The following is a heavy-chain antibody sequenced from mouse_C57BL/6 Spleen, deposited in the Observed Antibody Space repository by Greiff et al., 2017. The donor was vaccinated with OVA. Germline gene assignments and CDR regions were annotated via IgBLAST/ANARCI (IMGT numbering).Heavy chain of an antibody. Sequence: EVQLVESGGGLVQPGGSMKLSCAASGFTFSDAWMDWVRQSPEKGLEWVAEIRNKANNHATYYAESVKGRFTISSDDSKSSVYLQMNSLRAEDTGIYYCTWPSYYCGSSPFAYWGQGTLVTVSA. CDR1: GFTFSDAW. CDR3: TWPSYYCGSSPFAY. CDR2: IRNKANNHAT. V-gene: IGHV6-6*01. J-gene: IGHJ3*01. D-gene: IGHD1-1*01.